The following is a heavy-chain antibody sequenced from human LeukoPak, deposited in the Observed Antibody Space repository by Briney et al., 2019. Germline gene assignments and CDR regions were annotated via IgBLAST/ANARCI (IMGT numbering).Heavy chain of an antibody. J-gene: IGHJ4*02. D-gene: IGHD5-24*01. CDR3: ARGDLATIVPFDY. V-gene: IGHV1-46*01. CDR1: GYTFTSYY. Sequence: ASVRVSCKASGYTFTSYYMHWVRQAPGQGLEWMGIINPSGGSTSYAQKFQGRVTMTEDTSTDTAYMELSSLRSEDTAVYYCARGDLATIVPFDYWGQGTLVTVSS. CDR2: INPSGGST.